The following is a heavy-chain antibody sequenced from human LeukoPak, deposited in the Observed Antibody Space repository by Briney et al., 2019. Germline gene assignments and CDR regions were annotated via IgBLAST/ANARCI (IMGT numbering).Heavy chain of an antibody. CDR3: ARLYCSGGSCYSGGWFDP. V-gene: IGHV1-2*02. CDR2: NNPNSGTT. D-gene: IGHD2-15*01. CDR1: RYTFTGYY. J-gene: IGHJ5*02. Sequence: GASMKVSCKASRYTFTGYYIHWVRQAAGQGLEWMGWNNPNSGTTNYAQKFRGRVTMTRDTSISTAYMELSSLRSDDTAMYYCARLYCSGGSCYSGGWFDPWGQGTLVSVSS.